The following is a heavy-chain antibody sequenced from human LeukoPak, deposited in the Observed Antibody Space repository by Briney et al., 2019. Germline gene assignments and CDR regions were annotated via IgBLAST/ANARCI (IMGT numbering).Heavy chain of an antibody. CDR2: ISAYNGNT. V-gene: IGHV1-18*01. D-gene: IGHD4-17*01. CDR3: ARADMSPGDYGIDY. CDR1: GYTFTSYV. J-gene: IGHJ4*02. Sequence: ASVKVSCKASGYTFTSYVISWVRQAPGQGLEWMGWISAYNGNTNYAQKFQDRVTMTSDTSTSTTYMELRSLGSDDTAVYFCARADMSPGDYGIDYWGQGTRVTVSS.